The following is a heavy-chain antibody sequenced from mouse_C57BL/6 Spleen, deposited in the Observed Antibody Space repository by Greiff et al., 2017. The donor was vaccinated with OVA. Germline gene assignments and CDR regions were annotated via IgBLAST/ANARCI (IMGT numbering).Heavy chain of an antibody. J-gene: IGHJ4*01. V-gene: IGHV1-55*01. CDR3: ARFYDGYYDYAMDY. D-gene: IGHD2-3*01. CDR1: GYTFTSYW. CDR2: IYPGSGST. Sequence: QLQQPGAELVKPGASVKMSCKASGYTFTSYWITWVKQRPGQGLEWIGDIYPGSGSTNYNEKFKSKATLTVDTSSSTAYMQLSSLTSEDSAVYYCARFYDGYYDYAMDYWGQGTSVTVSS.